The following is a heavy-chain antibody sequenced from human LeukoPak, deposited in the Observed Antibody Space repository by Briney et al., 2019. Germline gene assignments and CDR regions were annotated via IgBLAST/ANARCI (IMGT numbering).Heavy chain of an antibody. CDR3: ARRMVRGLLASNWFDP. Sequence: SETLSLTCAVYGGSFSGYYWSWLRQPPGKGLEWIGEINHSGSTNYNPSLRSQVTISVDTSKNQFSLTLSSVTAADTAVYYCARRMVRGLLASNWFDPWGQGTLVTVSS. V-gene: IGHV4-34*01. D-gene: IGHD3-10*01. CDR2: INHSGST. CDR1: GGSFSGYY. J-gene: IGHJ5*02.